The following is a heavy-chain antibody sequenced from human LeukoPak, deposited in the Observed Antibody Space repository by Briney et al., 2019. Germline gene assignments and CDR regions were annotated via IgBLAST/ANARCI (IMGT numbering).Heavy chain of an antibody. Sequence: PGGSLRLSCAAPGLPFSSYAMSSVRQAPGKGLEWVSAISGSGGSTYYADSVKGRFTITRDNSKNTLYLELNSLRAEDTAVYYCAKGARIWAVENYFDYWGRGTVVTVTS. J-gene: IGHJ4*02. CDR1: GLPFSSYA. CDR3: AKGARIWAVENYFDY. V-gene: IGHV3-23*01. CDR2: ISGSGGST. D-gene: IGHD2-15*01.